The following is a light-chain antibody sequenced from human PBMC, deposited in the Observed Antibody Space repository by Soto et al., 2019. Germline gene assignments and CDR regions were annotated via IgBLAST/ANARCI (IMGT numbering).Light chain of an antibody. Sequence: EIVMTQSPVTLSLSPGDRATLSCRASQSVASNVAWFQQKPGQPPRLLIYGASASATGIPARFSGSGSGTEFTLTISSLQSEDFAVYYCPQRRNWPLTFGGGTKVEIK. CDR3: PQRRNWPLT. V-gene: IGKV3-15*01. J-gene: IGKJ4*01. CDR1: QSVASN. CDR2: GAS.